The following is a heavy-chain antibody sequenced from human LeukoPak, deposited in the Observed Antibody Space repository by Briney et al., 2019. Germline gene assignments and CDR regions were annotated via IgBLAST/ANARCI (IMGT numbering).Heavy chain of an antibody. Sequence: PSETLSLTCTVSGGSISISSYYWGWIRQSPGKGLEWIGSIYYSGSTYYNPSLKSRVTISVDTSKNQFSLKLSSVTAADTAVYYCARPTVGAETFDYWAREPWSPSPQ. CDR2: IYYSGST. CDR3: ARPTVGAETFDY. J-gene: IGHJ4*02. D-gene: IGHD1-26*01. CDR1: GGSISISSYY. V-gene: IGHV4-39*07.